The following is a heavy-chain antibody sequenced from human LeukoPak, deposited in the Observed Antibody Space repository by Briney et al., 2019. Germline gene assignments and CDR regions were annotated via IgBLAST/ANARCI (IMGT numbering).Heavy chain of an antibody. CDR3: TRHLLGDSSGPLREYNWFDP. V-gene: IGHV3-23*01. CDR2: INDSGDNI. D-gene: IGHD3-22*01. Sequence: QTGGSLRLSCVASGFSSHIYVMSWVRQAPGKGLEWVSSINDSGDNINYADSVKGRFSISRDNSKSTLYLQMNSLRPEDTAVYYCTRHLLGDSSGPLREYNWFDPWGQGTLVTVSS. CDR1: GFSSHIYV. J-gene: IGHJ5*02.